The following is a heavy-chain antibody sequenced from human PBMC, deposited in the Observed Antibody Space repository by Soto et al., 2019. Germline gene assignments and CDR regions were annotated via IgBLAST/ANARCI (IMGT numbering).Heavy chain of an antibody. CDR2: IIPIFGTA. J-gene: IGHJ5*02. CDR3: AREVSRGSGWHRPGWFDP. CDR1: GGTFSSYA. D-gene: IGHD6-19*01. Sequence: QVQLVQSGAGVKKPGSSVKVSCKASGGTFSSYAISWVRQAPGQGLEWMGGIIPIFGTANYAQKFQGRVTITADESTSKEYMELSSVRSEATAVYYCAREVSRGSGWHRPGWFDPWGQGTLVTVSS. V-gene: IGHV1-69*12.